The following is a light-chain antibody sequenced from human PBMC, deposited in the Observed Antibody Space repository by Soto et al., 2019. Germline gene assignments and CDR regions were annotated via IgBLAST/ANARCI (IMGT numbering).Light chain of an antibody. V-gene: IGKV3-11*01. CDR3: QQRSNWPWT. Sequence: EMVMTQSPATLSVSPGERATLSCRASQSVSHKLAWYQQKPGQAPRLLIYDASNRATGIPARFSGSGSGTDFTLTISSLEPEDFAVYYCQQRSNWPWTFGQGTKVDIK. CDR1: QSVSHK. CDR2: DAS. J-gene: IGKJ1*01.